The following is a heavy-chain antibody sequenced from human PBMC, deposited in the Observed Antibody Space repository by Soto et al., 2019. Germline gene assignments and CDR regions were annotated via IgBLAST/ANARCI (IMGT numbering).Heavy chain of an antibody. CDR3: ARDFTTAETPGDDFDY. Sequence: PGGSLRLSCAASGFTFSDYFMTWIRQAPGKGLEWVSYISGSGTTRYYADSVKGRFTISRDNAKNTLYLQMNSLRAEDTAMYYCARDFTTAETPGDDFDYWGQGSLVTVSS. J-gene: IGHJ4*02. V-gene: IGHV3-11*04. D-gene: IGHD4-17*01. CDR2: ISGSGTTR. CDR1: GFTFSDYF.